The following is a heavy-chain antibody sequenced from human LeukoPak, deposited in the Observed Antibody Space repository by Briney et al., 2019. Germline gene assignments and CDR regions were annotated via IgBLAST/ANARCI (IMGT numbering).Heavy chain of an antibody. Sequence: ASVKVSCKVSGYTLTELSMHWVRQAPGKGLEWMGGFDPEDGETIYAQKFQGRVTMTEDTSTDTAYMELSSLRSEDTAVYYCATDHGDYDSSGYFDYWGQGTLVTVSS. D-gene: IGHD3-22*01. J-gene: IGHJ4*02. V-gene: IGHV1-24*01. CDR1: GYTLTELS. CDR2: FDPEDGET. CDR3: ATDHGDYDSSGYFDY.